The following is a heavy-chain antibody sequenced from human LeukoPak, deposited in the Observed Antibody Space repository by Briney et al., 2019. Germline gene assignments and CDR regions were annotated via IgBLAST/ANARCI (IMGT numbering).Heavy chain of an antibody. CDR2: FDPEDGET. D-gene: IGHD3-10*01. Sequence: ASEKVSCKVSGYTLTELSMHWVRQAPGKGLEWMGRFDPEDGETIYAQKFQGRVTMTADTSTDTVYMELSSLRSEDTAVYYCATQGKMVRGVYTDYWGQGTLVTVSS. J-gene: IGHJ4*02. CDR3: ATQGKMVRGVYTDY. V-gene: IGHV1-24*01. CDR1: GYTLTELS.